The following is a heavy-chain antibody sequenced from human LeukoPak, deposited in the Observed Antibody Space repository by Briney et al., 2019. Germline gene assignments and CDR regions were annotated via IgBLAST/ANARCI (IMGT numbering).Heavy chain of an antibody. CDR3: ATRRFGELTY. Sequence: GGSLRLSCVASGFAFRNYWMYWVRQGPGKGLVWLSRINPDGSTTTYADSVKGRSTISRDNANRMLSLHINSLRVEDTAVYYCATRRFGELTYWGQGTLVTVSS. CDR1: GFAFRNYW. J-gene: IGHJ4*02. CDR2: INPDGSTT. D-gene: IGHD3-10*01. V-gene: IGHV3-74*01.